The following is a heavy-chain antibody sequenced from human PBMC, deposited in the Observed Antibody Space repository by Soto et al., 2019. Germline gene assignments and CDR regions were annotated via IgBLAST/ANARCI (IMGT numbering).Heavy chain of an antibody. CDR3: ARHESLTMVRGNFDY. V-gene: IGHV4-39*01. CDR2: IYYSGST. J-gene: IGHJ4*02. Sequence: QVSPSETLSLTCTVSGGSISSSSYYWGWIRQPPGKGLEWIGSIYYSGSTYYNPSLKSRVTISVDTSKNQFSLKLSSVTAADTAVYYCARHESLTMVRGNFDYWGQGTLVTVSS. CDR1: GGSISSSSYY. D-gene: IGHD3-10*01.